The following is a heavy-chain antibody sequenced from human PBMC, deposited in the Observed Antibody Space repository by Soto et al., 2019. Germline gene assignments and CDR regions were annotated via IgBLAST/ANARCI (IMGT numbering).Heavy chain of an antibody. V-gene: IGHV3-23*01. CDR1: GITFSSLA. CDR3: ASGPTIFGAVINDSYYYGLGI. J-gene: IGHJ6*02. D-gene: IGHD3-3*01. CDR2: ISGRGSKT. Sequence: PGGSLRLSCAASGITFSSLAMSWVRLAPGKGLEWVSAISGRGSKTYYADSVKGRFAISIDNAKNTLYLQMNSLRAEDTAVYYCASGPTIFGAVINDSYYYGLGIWGQGTTVSVSS.